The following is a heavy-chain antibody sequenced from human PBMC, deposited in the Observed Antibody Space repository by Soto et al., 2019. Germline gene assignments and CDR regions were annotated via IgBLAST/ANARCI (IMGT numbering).Heavy chain of an antibody. D-gene: IGHD1-26*01. CDR3: AKDRSPVGLYYYGMDV. V-gene: IGHV3-23*01. J-gene: IGHJ6*02. CDR2: ISGSGGST. Sequence: GGSLRLSCAASGFTVGNYAMRGVRQAPGKGLEWVSAISGSGGSTYYADSVKGRFTISRDDSKNTLHLQMNSLRAEDTAEYFCAKDRSPVGLYYYGMDVWGQGTTVTVSS. CDR1: GFTVGNYA.